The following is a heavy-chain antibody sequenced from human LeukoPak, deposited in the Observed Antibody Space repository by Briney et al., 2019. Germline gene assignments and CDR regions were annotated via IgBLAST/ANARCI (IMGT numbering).Heavy chain of an antibody. CDR3: ARGPYCSGGSCYSERYNWFDP. D-gene: IGHD2-15*01. Sequence: ASVKVSCKASGYTFTSYGISWVRQAPGQGLEWMGWISAYNGNTNYAQKLQGRVTMTTDTSTSTAYMELGSLRSDDTAVYYCARGPYCSGGSCYSERYNWFDPWGQGTLVTVSS. J-gene: IGHJ5*02. CDR1: GYTFTSYG. V-gene: IGHV1-18*01. CDR2: ISAYNGNT.